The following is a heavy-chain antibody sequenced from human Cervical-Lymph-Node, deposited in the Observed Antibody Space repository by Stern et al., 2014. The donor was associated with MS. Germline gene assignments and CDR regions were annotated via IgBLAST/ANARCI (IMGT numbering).Heavy chain of an antibody. CDR3: AKGSGGSGYYPVALDY. CDR2: ITWKSVSV. CDR1: GFTFDDYA. D-gene: IGHD3-3*01. V-gene: IGHV3-9*01. J-gene: IGHJ4*02. Sequence: EVQLVESGGGLVQPGRSLRLSCAASGFTFDDYAMHWVRQAPGKGLEWVSGITWKSVSVGYADSVKCRVTISRDNAKNSLYLQMNSLRGDDTALYYCAKGSGGSGYYPVALDYWGQGTLVTVSS.